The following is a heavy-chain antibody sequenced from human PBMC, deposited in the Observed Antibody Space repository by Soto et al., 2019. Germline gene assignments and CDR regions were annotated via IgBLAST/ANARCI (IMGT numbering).Heavy chain of an antibody. J-gene: IGHJ4*02. CDR3: ATSMGRGGNAY. CDR1: GFTFSINW. CDR2: INQDGSQK. V-gene: IGHV3-7*01. D-gene: IGHD3-10*01. Sequence: EVQLVESGGGLVQPGGSLRLSCAASGFTFSINWMSWVRQTPEKGLECVANINQDGSQKYYVDSVKGRFTISRDNARNSLDLQMDSLRAEDTAVYYCATSMGRGGNAYWGLGTLVTVSS.